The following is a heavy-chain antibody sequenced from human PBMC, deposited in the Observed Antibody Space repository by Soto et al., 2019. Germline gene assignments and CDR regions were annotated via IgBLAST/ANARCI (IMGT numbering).Heavy chain of an antibody. Sequence: QLQLQESGSGLVKPSQTLSLTCAVSGGSISSGGYSWSWIRQPPGKGVEWIGYIYHSGSTYYNPSLKSRVTITVDRYKNQSSLKLSSVTAADTAVYYCARGQVVAAQHWGQGTLVTVSS. CDR2: IYHSGST. CDR3: ARGQVVAAQH. V-gene: IGHV4-30-2*01. D-gene: IGHD2-15*01. CDR1: GGSISSGGYS. J-gene: IGHJ4*02.